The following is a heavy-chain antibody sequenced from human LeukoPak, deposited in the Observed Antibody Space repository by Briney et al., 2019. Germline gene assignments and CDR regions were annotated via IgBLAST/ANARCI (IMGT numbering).Heavy chain of an antibody. CDR2: ISSSSSTI. J-gene: IGHJ4*02. CDR3: AKGTKPVMTIPDY. V-gene: IGHV3-48*01. Sequence: GGSLRLSCAASGFTFSSYSMNWVRQAPGKGLEWVSYISSSSSTIYYADSVKGRFTISRDNAKNSLFLQINSLRAEDTAVYYCAKGTKPVMTIPDYWGQGTLVTVSS. CDR1: GFTFSSYS. D-gene: IGHD4/OR15-4a*01.